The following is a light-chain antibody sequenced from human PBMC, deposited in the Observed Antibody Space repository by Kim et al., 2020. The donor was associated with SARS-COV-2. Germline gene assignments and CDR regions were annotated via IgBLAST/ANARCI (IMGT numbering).Light chain of an antibody. J-gene: IGLJ3*02. CDR2: GNS. CDR3: RSYDSSLSGSV. CDR1: SSNIGAGYD. V-gene: IGLV1-40*01. Sequence: QRATIAGTGSSSNIGAGYDVHWYQQLPRTAPKLLIYGNSNRPSGVPDRFSGSKSGTSASLAITGLQAEDEAEYYCRSYDSSLSGSVFGGGTKLTVL.